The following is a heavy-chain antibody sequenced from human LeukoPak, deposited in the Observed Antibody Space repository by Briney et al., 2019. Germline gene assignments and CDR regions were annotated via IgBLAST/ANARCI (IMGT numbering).Heavy chain of an antibody. J-gene: IGHJ6*03. CDR3: ARDGSSSWYVIAHYYYYYMDV. V-gene: IGHV1-2*02. CDR1: GYTFTGYY. CDR2: INPNSGGT. D-gene: IGHD6-13*01. Sequence: ASVKVSCKASGYTFTGYYMHWVRQAPGQGLEWMGWINPNSGGTNYAQKFQGRVTMTRDTSISTAYMELSRLRSDDTAVYYCARDGSSSWYVIAHYYYYYMDVWGKGTTVTVSS.